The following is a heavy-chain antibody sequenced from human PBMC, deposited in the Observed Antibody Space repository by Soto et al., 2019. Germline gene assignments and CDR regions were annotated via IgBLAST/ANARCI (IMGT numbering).Heavy chain of an antibody. CDR1: GFTVSSSY. CDR3: ARDRRHSGYGVDDYYGMDV. J-gene: IGHJ6*02. Sequence: EVQLVESGGGLVQPGGSLRLSCAASGFTVSSSYMSSVRQAPGKGLEWVSVIYSSGSTYFADSVKGRFTISRDNSKNTLYVQMNSLGAEDTAVYYRARDRRHSGYGVDDYYGMDVWGQGTTVTVSS. V-gene: IGHV3-66*01. D-gene: IGHD5-12*01. CDR2: IYSSGST.